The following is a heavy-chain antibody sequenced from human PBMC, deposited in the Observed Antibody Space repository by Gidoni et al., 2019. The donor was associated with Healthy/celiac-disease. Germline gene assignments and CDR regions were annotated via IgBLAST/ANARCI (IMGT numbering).Heavy chain of an antibody. V-gene: IGHV4-39*01. J-gene: IGHJ4*02. CDR2: IYYSGST. D-gene: IGHD3-10*01. CDR3: ARSCITMVRGVDNCSPFDY. CDR1: GGSISSSSYY. Sequence: QLQLQESGPGLVKPSETLSLTCTVSGGSISSSSYYWGWIRQPPGKGLEWIGSIYYSGSTYYNPSLKSRVTISVDTSKNQFSLKLSSVTAADTAVYYCARSCITMVRGVDNCSPFDYWGQGTLVTVSS.